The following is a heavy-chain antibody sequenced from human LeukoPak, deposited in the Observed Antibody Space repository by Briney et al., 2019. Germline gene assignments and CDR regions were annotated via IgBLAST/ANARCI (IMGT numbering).Heavy chain of an antibody. D-gene: IGHD3-22*01. CDR3: ARTSYYYDSSPEAFDI. Sequence: PSETLSLTCTVSGGSISSYYWSWVRQPAGKGMEWIGRIYTSCTTNYNPSLNTRVTLSVDTSKNQFSLKLSSVTAADTAVYYCARTSYYYDSSPEAFDIWGQGTMVTVSS. CDR1: GGSISSYY. CDR2: IYTSCTT. V-gene: IGHV4-4*07. J-gene: IGHJ3*02.